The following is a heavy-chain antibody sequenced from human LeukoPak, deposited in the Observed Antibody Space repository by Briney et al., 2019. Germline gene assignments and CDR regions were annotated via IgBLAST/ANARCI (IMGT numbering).Heavy chain of an antibody. D-gene: IGHD1-1*01. CDR2: ISYDGST. CDR3: ATDQGRGSYNLDAFDI. J-gene: IGHJ3*02. V-gene: IGHV4-59*01. Sequence: RSEMLSSSWPGASSSITSCYGSWIRQPARDGLELSGFISYDGSTNYNPSFRGRVTISVDTSRNQFSLKVRALTASDTAVYYCATDQGRGSYNLDAFDIWGQGTLVTVSS. CDR1: SSSITSCY.